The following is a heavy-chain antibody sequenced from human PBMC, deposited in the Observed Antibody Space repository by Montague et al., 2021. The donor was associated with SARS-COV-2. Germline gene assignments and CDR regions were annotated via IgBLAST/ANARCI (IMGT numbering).Heavy chain of an antibody. J-gene: IGHJ4*02. V-gene: IGHV4-38-2*01. CDR3: ARAPYYGPGKPYQFDY. Sequence: SETLSLTCAVYGYSINSNYYWGWIRQPPGKGLEWIGCSYHSGTTHYHPSLKSRVTISLDTSNNHFSLKVTSVTAADTAVYYCARAPYYGPGKPYQFDYWGRGTLVTVSS. CDR2: SYHSGTT. CDR1: GYSINSNYY. D-gene: IGHD3-10*01.